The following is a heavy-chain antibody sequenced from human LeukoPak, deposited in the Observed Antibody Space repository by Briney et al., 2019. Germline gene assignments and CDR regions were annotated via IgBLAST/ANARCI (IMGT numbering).Heavy chain of an antibody. CDR2: IYYSGST. D-gene: IGHD3-10*01. CDR3: ARAVGFGEFFDD. J-gene: IGHJ5*02. CDR1: GGSISSSSYY. V-gene: IGHV4-39*07. Sequence: KSSETLSLTCTVSGGSISSSSYYWGWIRQPPGKGLEWIGSIYYSGSTYYNPSLKSRVTISVDTSKNQFSLKLSSVTAADTAVYYCARAVGFGEFFDDWGQGTLVTVSS.